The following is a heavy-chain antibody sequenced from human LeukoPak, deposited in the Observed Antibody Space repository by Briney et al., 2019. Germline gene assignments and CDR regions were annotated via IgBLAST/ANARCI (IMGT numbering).Heavy chain of an antibody. CDR1: GFTLGAHW. V-gene: IGHV3-74*01. CDR3: ARVLTYIDL. CDR2: ITHDGSDA. D-gene: IGHD3-16*01. J-gene: IGHJ4*02. Sequence: GGSLRLSCVASGFTLGAHWMHWVRQSPGKGLLWVARITHDGSDANYADSVKGRFTISRDNAKKLLYLQMNSLRAEDTGVYYCARVLTYIDLWGQGTLVTVSS.